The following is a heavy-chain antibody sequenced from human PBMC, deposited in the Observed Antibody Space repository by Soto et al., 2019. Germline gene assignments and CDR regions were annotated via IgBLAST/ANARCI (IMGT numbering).Heavy chain of an antibody. CDR2: VSAYNGNT. CDR3: ARRGYSYGYGNHYSS. J-gene: IGHJ5*02. CDR1: GYTFTSYG. V-gene: IGHV1-18*04. Sequence: ASVKVSCKASGYTFTSYGISWVRQAPGQGLEWMGWVSAYNGNTNYAQKLQGRVTMTTDTSTSTAYMELRSLRSDDTAVYYCARRGYSYGYGNHYSSWGQGTLVTVSS. D-gene: IGHD5-18*01.